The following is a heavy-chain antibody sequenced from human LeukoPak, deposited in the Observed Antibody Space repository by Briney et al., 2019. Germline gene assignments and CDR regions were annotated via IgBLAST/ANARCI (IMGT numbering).Heavy chain of an antibody. CDR1: GYTFTSYD. V-gene: IGHV1-8*01. D-gene: IGHD1-26*01. CDR3: AAEWELLGAFDI. J-gene: IGHJ3*02. CDR2: MNPNSGNT. Sequence: ASVKVSCKASGYTFTSYDINWVRQATGQGLEWMGWMNPNSGNTGYAQKFQGRVTMTRNTSISTAYMELSSLRSEDTAVYYCAAEWELLGAFDIWGQGTMVTVSS.